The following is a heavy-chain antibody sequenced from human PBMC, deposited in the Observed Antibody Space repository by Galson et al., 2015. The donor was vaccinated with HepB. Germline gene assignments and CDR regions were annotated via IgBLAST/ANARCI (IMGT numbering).Heavy chain of an antibody. CDR3: ARGTTSRYCSSTSCYRYYYGMDV. CDR2: IYHSGST. V-gene: IGHV4-30-2*01. D-gene: IGHD2-2*01. J-gene: IGHJ6*02. Sequence: TLSLTCAVSGGSISSGGYSWSWIRQPPGKGLEWIGYIYHSGSTYYNPSLKSRVTISVDRSKNQFSLKLSSVTAADTAVYYCARGTTSRYCSSTSCYRYYYGMDVWGQGTTVTVSS. CDR1: GGSISSGGYS.